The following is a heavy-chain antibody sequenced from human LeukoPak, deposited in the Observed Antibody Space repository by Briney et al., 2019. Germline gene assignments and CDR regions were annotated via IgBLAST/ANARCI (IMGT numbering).Heavy chain of an antibody. J-gene: IGHJ4*02. D-gene: IGHD3-3*01. CDR3: HARTGYYDFWSGYPPIDY. CDR1: GGSISSSSYY. V-gene: IGHV4-39*01. Sequence: SETLSLTCTVSGGSISSSSYYWGWIRQPPGKGLEWIGSIYYSGSTYYNPSLKSRVTISVDTSKNQFSLKLSPVTAADTAVYYCHARTGYYDFWSGYPPIDYWGQGTLVTVSS. CDR2: IYYSGST.